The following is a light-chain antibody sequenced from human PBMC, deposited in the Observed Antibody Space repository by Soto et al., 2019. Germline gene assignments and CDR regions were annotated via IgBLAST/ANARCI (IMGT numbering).Light chain of an antibody. CDR2: GAL. CDR1: QSVVTSY. V-gene: IGKV3-20*01. CDR3: QQYGSSPCP. J-gene: IGKJ1*01. Sequence: VVWTHYQVTLSRSPGAGEHLSCRASQSVVTSYLAWYQQKYGQSPRLLIYGALYRAPGIPDRFSGSGSGTDFTLSINRLEPEDFAVYYCQQYGSSPCPFGEGTKVDIK.